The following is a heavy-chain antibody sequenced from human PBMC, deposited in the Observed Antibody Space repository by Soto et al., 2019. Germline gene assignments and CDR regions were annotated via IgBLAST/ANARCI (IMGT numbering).Heavy chain of an antibody. J-gene: IGHJ6*02. D-gene: IGHD2-15*01. CDR2: ISGSGGST. Sequence: GGSLRLSCAASGFTLSSYAMSWARQAPGKGLEWVSAISGSGGSTYYADSVKGRFTTSRDNSKNTLYLQMNSLRAEDTAVYYCANLPCGGSWMDYYYYYGMDVWGQGTTVTVSS. CDR1: GFTLSSYA. CDR3: ANLPCGGSWMDYYYYYGMDV. V-gene: IGHV3-23*01.